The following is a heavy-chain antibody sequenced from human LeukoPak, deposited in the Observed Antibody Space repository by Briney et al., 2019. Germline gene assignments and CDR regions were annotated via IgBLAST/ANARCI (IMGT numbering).Heavy chain of an antibody. Sequence: PGRSLGLFCAASGFTFSSYAMHCVRQARTKGLVGVAVLSYDGSNKYYADSVKGRFTISRDNSKNTLYLQMNSLRAEDTAVYYCARGQWFGELLFQPPRWFDPWGQGTLVTVSS. CDR1: GFTFSSYA. D-gene: IGHD3-10*01. J-gene: IGHJ5*02. CDR2: LSYDGSNK. V-gene: IGHV3-30-3*01. CDR3: ARGQWFGELLFQPPRWFDP.